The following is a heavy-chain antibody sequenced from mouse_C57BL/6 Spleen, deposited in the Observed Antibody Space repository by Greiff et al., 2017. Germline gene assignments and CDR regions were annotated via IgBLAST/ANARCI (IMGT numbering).Heavy chain of an antibody. V-gene: IGHV10-3*01. CDR1: GFTFNTYA. Sequence: EVQLVESGGGLVQPKGSLKLSCAASGFTFNTYAMHWVRQAPGKGLEWVARIRSKSSNYATYYADSVKDRFTISRDDSQSMLYLQMNHLKTEDTAMYYCVRESYYYGSRGPLDYWGQGTTLTVSS. J-gene: IGHJ2*01. D-gene: IGHD1-1*01. CDR2: IRSKSSNYAT. CDR3: VRESYYYGSRGPLDY.